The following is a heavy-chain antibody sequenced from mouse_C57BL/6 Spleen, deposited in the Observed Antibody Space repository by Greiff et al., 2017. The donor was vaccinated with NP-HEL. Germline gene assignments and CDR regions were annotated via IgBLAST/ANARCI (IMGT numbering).Heavy chain of an antibody. CDR3: AGSSGSHFDY. CDR2: IDPSDSYT. CDR1: GYTFTSYW. J-gene: IGHJ2*01. V-gene: IGHV1-69*01. Sequence: QVQLQQPGAELVMPGASVKLSCKASGYTFTSYWMHWVKQRPGQGLEWIGEIDPSDSYTNYNQKFKGKSTLTVDKSSSTAYMQLSSLTSEDSAVYYCAGSSGSHFDYWGQGTTLTVSS. D-gene: IGHD3-2*02.